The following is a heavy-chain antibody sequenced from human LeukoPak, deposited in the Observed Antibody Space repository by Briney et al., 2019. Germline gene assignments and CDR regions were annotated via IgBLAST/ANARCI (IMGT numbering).Heavy chain of an antibody. Sequence: SETLSLTCAVYNGFDNLYFMLVRQPPGKGLEWIGEMTYRGSANYNPSLRSRVTISINVSQRQFSLILKSVAAADTATYYCAVYGGNWDFDSWGQGTPVTVSS. D-gene: IGHD4/OR15-4a*01. CDR3: AVYGGNWDFDS. CDR2: MTYRGSA. V-gene: IGHV4-34*01. CDR1: NGFDNLYF. J-gene: IGHJ4*02.